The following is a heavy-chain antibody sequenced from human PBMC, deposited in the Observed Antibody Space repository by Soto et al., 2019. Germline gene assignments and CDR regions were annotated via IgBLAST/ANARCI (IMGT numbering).Heavy chain of an antibody. D-gene: IGHD1-26*01. Sequence: GESVKISCKGSGYSFTKYWIGWVRQMPGKGLEWMGIIYPGDSDARYSPSFQGQVIISADKSINTAYLQWSSLQASDTAVYYCATTYSGTYPPPYYFDYWGQGTLVTVSS. CDR1: GYSFTKYW. J-gene: IGHJ4*02. V-gene: IGHV5-51*01. CDR2: IYPGDSDA. CDR3: ATTYSGTYPPPYYFDY.